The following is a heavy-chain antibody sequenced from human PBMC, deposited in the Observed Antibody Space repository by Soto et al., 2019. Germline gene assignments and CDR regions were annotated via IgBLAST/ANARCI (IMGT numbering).Heavy chain of an antibody. Sequence: QVQLQESGSGLVETFQTLSLTCTVSGDSIGSGGFPWTWIRQSTGKVLEWIGYVYRTGATSYNPSLEGSASISVDTSRNQFSLKLTSVTPADTAVYFCARDSYAMSSFALDVWGRGTAVTVSS. V-gene: IGHV4-30-2*06. CDR1: GDSIGSGGFP. J-gene: IGHJ6*02. D-gene: IGHD2-2*01. CDR2: VYRTGAT. CDR3: ARDSYAMSSFALDV.